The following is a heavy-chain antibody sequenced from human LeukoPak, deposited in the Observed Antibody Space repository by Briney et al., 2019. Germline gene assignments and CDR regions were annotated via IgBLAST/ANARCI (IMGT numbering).Heavy chain of an antibody. V-gene: IGHV4-59*01. D-gene: IGHD6-19*01. CDR3: ARVGSGGAWFDF. J-gene: IGHJ4*02. CDR1: SVSLTNYY. CDR2: IFFSGTT. Sequence: SETLSLTCTVSSVSLTNYYWSWIRQPPGKGLEWIGYIFFSGTTNYNPSLKSRVTISVDTSKNQFSLKMTSVTAADAAVYFCARVGSGGAWFDFWGQGTLVTVSS.